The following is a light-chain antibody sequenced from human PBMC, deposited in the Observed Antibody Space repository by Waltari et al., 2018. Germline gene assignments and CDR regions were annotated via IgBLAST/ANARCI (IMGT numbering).Light chain of an antibody. V-gene: IGKV1-39*01. CDR1: QTISSF. J-gene: IGKJ1*01. CDR3: QQSYGAPWT. CDR2: YAS. Sequence: DIQTTQSPSSLSASVGDRVTITSRASQTISSFSNRYQQKPGKAPELLISYASSCQSGVPSRFSGSGYGTDFTLTISSLHPEDFATYYCQQSYGAPWTFGQGTRVEIK.